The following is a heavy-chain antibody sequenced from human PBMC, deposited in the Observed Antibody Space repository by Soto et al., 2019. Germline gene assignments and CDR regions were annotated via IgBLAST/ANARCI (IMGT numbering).Heavy chain of an antibody. D-gene: IGHD2-21*01. Sequence: ASVKVSCKASGYNFSSHDIHRVRQAPGQGLEWMGWINAGNGNTRYAQKFQDRITINRDASASTAYMELSSLRSEDTAIYYCARFSFYCGGRYCYHYSFYMDVWGKGTTVTVSS. CDR2: INAGNGNT. CDR1: GYNFSSHD. J-gene: IGHJ6*03. CDR3: ARFSFYCGGRYCYHYSFYMDV. V-gene: IGHV1-3*01.